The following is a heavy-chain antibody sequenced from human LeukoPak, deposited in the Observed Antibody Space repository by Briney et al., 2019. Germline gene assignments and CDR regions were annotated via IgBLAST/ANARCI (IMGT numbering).Heavy chain of an antibody. D-gene: IGHD2-2*01. V-gene: IGHV1-8*03. CDR1: GYTFTSYD. CDR3: ARRDCSSTSCNDAFDI. CDR2: MNPNSGNT. J-gene: IGHJ3*02. Sequence: GASVKVSCKASGYTFTSYDINWVRQATGQGLEWMGWMNPNSGNTGYAQKFQGRVTITRNTSISTAYMELSSLRSEDTAVYYCARRDCSSTSCNDAFDIWGQGTMVTVSS.